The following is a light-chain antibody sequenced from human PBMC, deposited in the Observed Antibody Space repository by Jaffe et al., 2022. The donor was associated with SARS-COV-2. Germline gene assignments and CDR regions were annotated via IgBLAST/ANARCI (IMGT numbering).Light chain of an antibody. CDR2: RNN. CDR3: SSWDSSLSAWV. CDR1: SNNVGYQG. J-gene: IGLJ3*02. Sequence: QAGLTQPPSVSKGLRQTATLTCTGNSNNVGYQGAAWLQQHLGHPPKLLSYRNNNRPSGISERFSASRSGDTASLTIAGLQPEDEADYYCSSWDSSLSAWVFGGGTKLTVL. V-gene: IGLV10-54*01.